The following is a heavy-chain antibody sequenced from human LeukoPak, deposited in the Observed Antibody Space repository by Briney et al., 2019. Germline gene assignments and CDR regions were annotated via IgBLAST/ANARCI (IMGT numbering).Heavy chain of an antibody. Sequence: ASVKVSCKASGYTFTSYDINWVRQATGQGLEWMGWMNPNRGNTGYAQKFQGRVTITRNTSISTAYMELSSLRSEDTAVYYCARSSLPGYVPKNPDYYMDVWGKGTTVTVSS. J-gene: IGHJ6*03. CDR1: GYTFTSYD. D-gene: IGHD5-12*01. CDR3: ARSSLPGYVPKNPDYYMDV. CDR2: MNPNRGNT. V-gene: IGHV1-8*03.